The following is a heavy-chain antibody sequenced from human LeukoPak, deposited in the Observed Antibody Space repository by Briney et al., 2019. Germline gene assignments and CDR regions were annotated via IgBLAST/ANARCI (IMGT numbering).Heavy chain of an antibody. Sequence: GGSLRLPCAASGFTFSSYAMSWVRQAPGKGLEWVSSISGSGNRTYYADSVKGWFTISRDNSKNTLFLQMNSLRAEDTAVYYCAKNLYCGGGSCYPSALGMDVWGQGTTVTVSS. CDR2: ISGSGNRT. D-gene: IGHD2-15*01. V-gene: IGHV3-23*01. CDR3: AKNLYCGGGSCYPSALGMDV. CDR1: GFTFSSYA. J-gene: IGHJ6*02.